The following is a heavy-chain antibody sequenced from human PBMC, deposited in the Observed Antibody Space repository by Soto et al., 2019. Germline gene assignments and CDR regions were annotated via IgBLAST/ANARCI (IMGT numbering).Heavy chain of an antibody. D-gene: IGHD5-18*01. CDR1: GGTFSTYA. CDR3: ASGIQLWLRRINNGYSG. Sequence: QVQLVQSGAEVKKPESSVKVSCKAPGGTFSTYAISWVRQAPGQGLEWMGGIIPMFGTANYAQRFQDRVTIAEDATTNTVHLELSSLRSEDTAVYFCASGIQLWLRRINNGYSGWGQGTRVNVSS. V-gene: IGHV1-69*12. J-gene: IGHJ4*02. CDR2: IIPMFGTA.